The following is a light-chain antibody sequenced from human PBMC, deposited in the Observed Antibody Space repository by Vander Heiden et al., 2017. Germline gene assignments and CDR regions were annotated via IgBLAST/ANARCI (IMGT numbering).Light chain of an antibody. V-gene: IGLV3-21*02. CDR2: DDS. J-gene: IGLJ3*02. Sequence: SYVLTQPPPVSGAPGQTARLTCGGNNVGSKSVHWYQQKPVQAPVLVVYDDSDRPSGIPERFSDSNSGNTATLTISRVEAGEEADYYCQVWDSSSDHHVFGGGTKLTVL. CDR3: QVWDSSSDHHV. CDR1: NVGSKS.